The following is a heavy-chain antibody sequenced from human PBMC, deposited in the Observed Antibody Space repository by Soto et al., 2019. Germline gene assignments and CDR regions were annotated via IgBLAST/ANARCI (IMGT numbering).Heavy chain of an antibody. CDR1: GYTFTSYD. V-gene: IGHV1-8*01. CDR3: ARGGAYDFWSGSLSFDY. Sequence: QVQLVQSGAEVKKPGASVKVSCKASGYTFTSYDINWVRQATGQGLEWMGWMNPNSGNTGYAQKFQGRVTMTRNTSISTAYMELSSLRSEDTAVYYCARGGAYDFWSGSLSFDYWDQGTLVTVSS. D-gene: IGHD3-3*01. J-gene: IGHJ4*02. CDR2: MNPNSGNT.